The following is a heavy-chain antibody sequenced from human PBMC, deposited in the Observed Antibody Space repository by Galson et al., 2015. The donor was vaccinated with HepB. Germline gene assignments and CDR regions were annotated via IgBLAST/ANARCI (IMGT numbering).Heavy chain of an antibody. J-gene: IGHJ6*02. Sequence: LRLSCAASEFILSMYWMNWVRQAPGKGLEWIGYIYYSGNTNYNPSLKSRVTISLDTSKNKFSLKLSSVTAADTAVYYCASSLVVPAGIEYYYYAMDVWGQGTTVTVSS. V-gene: IGHV4-59*08. CDR2: IYYSGNT. CDR1: EFILSMYW. CDR3: ASSLVVPAGIEYYYYAMDV. D-gene: IGHD2-2*01.